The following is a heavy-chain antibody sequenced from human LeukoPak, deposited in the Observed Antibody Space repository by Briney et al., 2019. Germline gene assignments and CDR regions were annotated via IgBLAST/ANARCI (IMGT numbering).Heavy chain of an antibody. CDR3: ARGIAVAGFRDAFDI. D-gene: IGHD6-19*01. V-gene: IGHV4-4*07. J-gene: IGHJ3*02. Sequence: SETLSLTCTVSGGSISSYYWSWIRQPAWKGLEWIGRIYTSGSTNYNPSLKSRVTISVDTSKNQFSLKLSSVTAADTAVYYCARGIAVAGFRDAFDIWGQGTMVTVSS. CDR2: IYTSGST. CDR1: GGSISSYY.